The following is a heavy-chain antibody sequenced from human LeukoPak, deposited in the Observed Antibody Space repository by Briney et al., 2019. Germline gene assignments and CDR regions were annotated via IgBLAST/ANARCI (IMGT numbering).Heavy chain of an antibody. J-gene: IGHJ3*02. CDR1: GYTFTSYG. CDR3: ARAPLEMATPPDAFDI. D-gene: IGHD5-24*01. CDR2: ISAYNGNT. Sequence: ASVKVSCKASGYTFTSYGISWVRQAPGQGLEWMGWISAYNGNTNYAQKLQGRVTMTTDTSTSTAYMELRSLRSDDTAVYYCARAPLEMATPPDAFDIWGQGTMVTVSP. V-gene: IGHV1-18*01.